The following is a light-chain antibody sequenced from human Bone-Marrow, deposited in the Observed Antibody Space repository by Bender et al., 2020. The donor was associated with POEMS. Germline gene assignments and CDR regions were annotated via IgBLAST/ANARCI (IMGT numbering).Light chain of an antibody. Sequence: QSALTQPPSASGSPGQSVTISCTGTSNDIGGYNFVSWYQQHPGKAPKLIIFEVNNRPSGVPDRFSGSKSGNTASLTVSGLQAEDEADYYCCLYAGYRSPFGGGTKLTVL. CDR3: CLYAGYRSP. J-gene: IGLJ2*01. CDR1: SNDIGGYNF. V-gene: IGLV2-8*01. CDR2: EVN.